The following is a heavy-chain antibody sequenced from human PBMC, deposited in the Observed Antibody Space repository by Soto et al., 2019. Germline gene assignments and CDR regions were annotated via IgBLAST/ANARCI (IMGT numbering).Heavy chain of an antibody. D-gene: IGHD1-26*01. J-gene: IGHJ4*02. Sequence: SCAASGFTFSSYGMHWVRQAPGKGLEWVAVISYDGSNKYYADSVKGRFTISRDNSKNTLYLQMNSLRAEDTAVYYCAKDLGVGARNYWGQGTLVTVSS. CDR2: ISYDGSNK. V-gene: IGHV3-30*18. CDR1: GFTFSSYG. CDR3: AKDLGVGARNY.